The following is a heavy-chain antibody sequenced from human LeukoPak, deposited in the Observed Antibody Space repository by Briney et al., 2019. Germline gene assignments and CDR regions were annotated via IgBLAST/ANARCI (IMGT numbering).Heavy chain of an antibody. J-gene: IGHJ5*02. Sequence: SETLSLTCTVSGGSISSSSYYWGWIRQPPGKGLEWIGSIYYSGSTYYNLSLKSRVTISVDTSKNQFSLKLSSVTAADTAVYYCARDHDDILTTAWGRGTLVTVSS. D-gene: IGHD3-9*01. CDR2: IYYSGST. V-gene: IGHV4-39*07. CDR1: GGSISSSSYY. CDR3: ARDHDDILTTA.